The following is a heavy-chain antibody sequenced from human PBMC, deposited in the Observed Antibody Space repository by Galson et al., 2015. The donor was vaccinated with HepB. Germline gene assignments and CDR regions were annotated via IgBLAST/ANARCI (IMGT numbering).Heavy chain of an antibody. V-gene: IGHV1-69*04. Sequence: SVKVSCKASGGTFSSYTISWVRQAPGQGLEWMGRIIPILGIANYAQKFQGRVTITADKSTSTAYMELSSLRSEDTAVYYCAREPMIVVVIKDWYFDLWGRGTLVTVSS. J-gene: IGHJ2*01. CDR2: IIPILGIA. D-gene: IGHD3-22*01. CDR3: AREPMIVVVIKDWYFDL. CDR1: GGTFSSYT.